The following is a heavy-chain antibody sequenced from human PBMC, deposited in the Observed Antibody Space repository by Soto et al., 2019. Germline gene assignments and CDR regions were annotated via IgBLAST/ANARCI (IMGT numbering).Heavy chain of an antibody. J-gene: IGHJ3*02. CDR3: ARGYIYDAFDI. CDR1: GFTFSSYW. D-gene: IGHD1-20*01. V-gene: IGHV3-7*01. CDR2: IKQDGSEK. Sequence: EVQLVESGGGLVQPGGSLRLSCAASGFTFSSYWMSWVRQAPGKGLEWVANIKQDGSEKYYVDSVKGRFTISRDNAKNSQYLQMNSLRAEDTAVYYCARGYIYDAFDIWGQGTMVTVSS.